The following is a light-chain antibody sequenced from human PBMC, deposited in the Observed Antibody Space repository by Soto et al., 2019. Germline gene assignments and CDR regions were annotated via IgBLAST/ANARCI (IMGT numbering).Light chain of an antibody. CDR1: QIISSN. V-gene: IGKV3-20*01. CDR2: GES. CDR3: QQYQSLT. J-gene: IGKJ4*01. Sequence: EIVISHSPATLSVSPGEIATLSCSTIQIISSNLPSYHHKPGQSPRILIYGESSRATGIPDRFSGSGSGTDFTLTISRLEPEDFAVYYCQQYQSLTFGGGTKVDIK.